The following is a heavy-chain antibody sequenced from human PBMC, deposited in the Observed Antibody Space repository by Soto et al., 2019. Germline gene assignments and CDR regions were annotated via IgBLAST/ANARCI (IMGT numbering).Heavy chain of an antibody. D-gene: IGHD3-3*01. CDR1: GYSFTSYW. Sequence: GESLKISCKGSGYSFTSYWISWVRQMPWKGLEWMGRIDPSDSYTNYSPSFQGHVTISADKSISTAYLQWSSLKASDTAMYYCARHPYYDFWSGYSSWWYFDLWGRGTLVTVSS. CDR3: ARHPYYDFWSGYSSWWYFDL. V-gene: IGHV5-10-1*01. CDR2: IDPSDSYT. J-gene: IGHJ2*01.